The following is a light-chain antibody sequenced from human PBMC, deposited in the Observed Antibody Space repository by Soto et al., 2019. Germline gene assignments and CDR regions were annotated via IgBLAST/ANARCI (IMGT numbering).Light chain of an antibody. CDR1: QSVSSSY. CDR3: QQYNNCPRT. CDR2: GAS. J-gene: IGKJ1*01. V-gene: IGKV3-15*01. Sequence: VLAHAPGTLSLSPGERATLSCRASQSVSSSYLAWYQQKPGQAPRLLIYGASTRATGIPARFSGSGSGTEFTLAISSLQSEDFAVYYCQQYNNCPRTFGQRSKVDIK.